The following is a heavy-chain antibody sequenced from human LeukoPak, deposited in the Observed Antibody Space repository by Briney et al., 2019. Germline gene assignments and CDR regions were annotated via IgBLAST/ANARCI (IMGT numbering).Heavy chain of an antibody. CDR3: ARDGPGYTSSSTDYMDV. J-gene: IGHJ6*03. CDR1: GFTFSSYG. CDR2: IWYDGSNK. Sequence: GSLRLSCAASGFTFSSYGMHWVRQAPGKGLEWVAVIWYDGSNKYYADSVKGRFTISRDNSKNTLYLQMNSLRSEDTAVYYCARDGPGYTSSSTDYMDVWGKGTTVTVSS. D-gene: IGHD6-13*01. V-gene: IGHV3-33*01.